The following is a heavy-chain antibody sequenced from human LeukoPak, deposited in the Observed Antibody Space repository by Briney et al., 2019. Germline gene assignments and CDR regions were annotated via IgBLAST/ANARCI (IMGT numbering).Heavy chain of an antibody. CDR2: IWYDGSNK. Sequence: HPGGSLRLSCAASGFTFSSYGMHWVRQAPGKGLEWVAVIWYDGSNKYYADSVKGRFTISRDNSKNTLYLQMNSLRAEDTAVYYCARGLKQWLLGLGYFDYWGQGTLVTVSS. CDR1: GFTFSSYG. CDR3: ARGLKQWLLGLGYFDY. D-gene: IGHD6-19*01. J-gene: IGHJ4*02. V-gene: IGHV3-33*01.